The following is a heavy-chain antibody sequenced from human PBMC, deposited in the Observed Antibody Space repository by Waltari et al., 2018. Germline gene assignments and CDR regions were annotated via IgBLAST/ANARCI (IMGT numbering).Heavy chain of an antibody. J-gene: IGHJ3*02. V-gene: IGHV4-39*07. D-gene: IGHD6-19*01. CDR2: LHYIGDT. CDR1: GDSISTNNYY. CDR3: ARNQRGWFDAFDI. Sequence: QLQLQESGPGLVEPSETLSLTCTASGDSISTNNYYWGWIRQPQGTGLEWIGSLHYIGDTYSSSSRKSRVSISVDTSNNQFSLRLTSVTAADTAIYFCARNQRGWFDAFDIWGQGTAVTVSS.